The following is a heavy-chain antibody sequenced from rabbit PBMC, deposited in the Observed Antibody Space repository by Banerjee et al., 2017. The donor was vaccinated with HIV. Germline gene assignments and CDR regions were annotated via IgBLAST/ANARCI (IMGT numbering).Heavy chain of an antibody. CDR1: GFSFSSSYY. CDR2: IYTGSSGST. Sequence: QEQLVESGGGLVQPEGSLTLTCTASGFSFSSSYYMCWVRQAPGKGLEWIACIYTGSSGSTYYASWAKGRFTISKTSSTTVTLQMTSLTAADTATYFCARARSAGFNYATDFRLDLWGPGTLVTVS. D-gene: IGHD6-1*01. CDR3: ARARSAGFNYATDFRLDL. V-gene: IGHV1S45*01. J-gene: IGHJ3*01.